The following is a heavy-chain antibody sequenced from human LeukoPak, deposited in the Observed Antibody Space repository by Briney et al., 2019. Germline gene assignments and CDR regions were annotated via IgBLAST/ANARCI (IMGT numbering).Heavy chain of an antibody. Sequence: GGSLRLSCAASGFTFSSYAMSWVRQAPGKGLEWVSGLTGSGGNTYYADSVKGRFTISRDNSKNTLSLQMNGLRAEDTAVYYCARRGGSSSRRSPIDYWGQGTLVTVSS. J-gene: IGHJ4*02. CDR2: LTGSGGNT. V-gene: IGHV3-23*01. CDR3: ARRGGSSSRRSPIDY. CDR1: GFTFSSYA. D-gene: IGHD6-6*01.